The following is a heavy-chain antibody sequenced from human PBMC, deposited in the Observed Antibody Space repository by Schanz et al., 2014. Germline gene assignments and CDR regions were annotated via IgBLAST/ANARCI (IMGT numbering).Heavy chain of an antibody. CDR2: VSRSTPDI. J-gene: IGHJ4*02. CDR1: GFTFSSYG. CDR3: ARGGPAYYFDD. V-gene: IGHV3-48*01. Sequence: EVQLAESGGGVVQPGRSLRLSCAASGFTFSSYGMHWVRQAPGKGLEWVSYVSRSTPDIYYADSVKGRFTMSRDNAKNSVFLQMNSLRAEDTAVYYCARGGPAYYFDDWGQGTLVTVSS.